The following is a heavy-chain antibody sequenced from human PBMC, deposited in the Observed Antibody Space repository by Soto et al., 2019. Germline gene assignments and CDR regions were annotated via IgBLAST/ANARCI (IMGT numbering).Heavy chain of an antibody. V-gene: IGHV1-18*01. D-gene: IGHD6-6*01. CDR3: PTGAACMAAHVI. CDR1: GYTFTSFG. Sequence: QVQLVQSGSEVKKPGASVKVSCKASGYTFTSFGVNWVRQAPGQGLEWMGGVNAYNDNTNYAQKFQDRVTLTADTSTSTAYKVVMFIRADATAVYYCPTGAACMAAHVIWGQGTLVSVSS. J-gene: IGHJ4*02. CDR2: VNAYNDNT.